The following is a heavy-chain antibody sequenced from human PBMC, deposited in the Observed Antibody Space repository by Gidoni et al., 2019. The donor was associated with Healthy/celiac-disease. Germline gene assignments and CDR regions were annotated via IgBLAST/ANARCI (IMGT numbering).Heavy chain of an antibody. V-gene: IGHV4-31*03. J-gene: IGHJ4*02. D-gene: IGHD3-22*01. Sequence: QVQLQESGPGLVKPSQTMSPTCTVPGGSISRGGYYWSWIRQPPGKGLEWIGYIYYSGSTYYNPSLKSRVTISVDTSKNQFSLKLSSVTAADTAVYYCARRDRYDSSGPPFDYWGQGTLVTVSS. CDR1: GGSISRGGYY. CDR2: IYYSGST. CDR3: ARRDRYDSSGPPFDY.